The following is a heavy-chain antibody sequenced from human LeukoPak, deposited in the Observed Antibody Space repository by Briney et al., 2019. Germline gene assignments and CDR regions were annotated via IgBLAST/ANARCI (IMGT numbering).Heavy chain of an antibody. V-gene: IGHV4-38-2*02. Sequence: SETLSLTCTVSGYSISSGYYWGWIRQPPGKGLEWIGSIYHSGSTYYNPSLKSRVTISVDTSKNQFSLKLNSVTAADTAVYYCARAGYGDSDFDYWGQGTLVTVSS. CDR1: GYSISSGYY. CDR3: ARAGYGDSDFDY. J-gene: IGHJ4*02. CDR2: IYHSGST. D-gene: IGHD4-17*01.